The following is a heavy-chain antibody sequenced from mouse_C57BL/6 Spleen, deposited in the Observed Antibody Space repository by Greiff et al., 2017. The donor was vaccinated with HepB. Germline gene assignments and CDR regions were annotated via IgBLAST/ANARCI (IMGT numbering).Heavy chain of an antibody. CDR1: GYTFTDYY. Sequence: VQLQQSGPELVKPGASVKISCKASGYTFTDYYMNWVKQSHGKSLEWIGDINPNNGGTSYNQKFKGKATLTVDKSSSTAYMELRSLTSEDSAVYYCAFYYGNYDYAMDYWGQGTSVTVSS. D-gene: IGHD2-1*01. CDR3: AFYYGNYDYAMDY. CDR2: INPNNGGT. V-gene: IGHV1-26*01. J-gene: IGHJ4*01.